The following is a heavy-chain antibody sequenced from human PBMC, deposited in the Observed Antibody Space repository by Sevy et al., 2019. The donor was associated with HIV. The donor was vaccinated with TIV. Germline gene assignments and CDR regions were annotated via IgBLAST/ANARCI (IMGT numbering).Heavy chain of an antibody. D-gene: IGHD6-13*01. CDR1: GFTFSNYW. Sequence: GGSLRLSCAASGFTFSNYWMHWVRQAPGEGLVWVSRINSDGSSTSYADSVKVRFTISRDNAKKTLYLQMNNLRTEDTAVYYCARDRGSSGGIDHWGQGTLVTVSS. J-gene: IGHJ4*02. CDR3: ARDRGSSGGIDH. V-gene: IGHV3-74*01. CDR2: INSDGSST.